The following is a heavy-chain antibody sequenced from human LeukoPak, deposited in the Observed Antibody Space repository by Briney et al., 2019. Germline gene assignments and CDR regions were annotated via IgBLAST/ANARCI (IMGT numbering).Heavy chain of an antibody. D-gene: IGHD3-16*01. CDR3: ATVLMITFGPDAFDI. CDR2: FDPEDGET. J-gene: IGHJ3*02. Sequence: GASVKVSCKVSGYTLTELSMHWVRQAPGKGLEWMGGFDPEDGETIYAQKFQGRVTMTEDTSTDTAYMELSSLRSEDTAVYYCATVLMITFGPDAFDIWGQGTMVTVSS. CDR1: GYTLTELS. V-gene: IGHV1-24*01.